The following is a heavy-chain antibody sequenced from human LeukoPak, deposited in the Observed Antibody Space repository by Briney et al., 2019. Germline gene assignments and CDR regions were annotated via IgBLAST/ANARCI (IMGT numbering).Heavy chain of an antibody. V-gene: IGHV3-11*01. CDR3: AGGAVATPTVY. CDR1: GFAFSDYY. J-gene: IGHJ4*02. Sequence: GGSLRLSCAASGFAFSDYYMSWIRQAPGKGLEWVSYISSSGSTIYYADSVKGRFTISRDNAKNSLYLQMNSLRAEDTAVYYCAGGAVATPTVYWGQGTLVTVSS. CDR2: ISSSGSTI. D-gene: IGHD5-12*01.